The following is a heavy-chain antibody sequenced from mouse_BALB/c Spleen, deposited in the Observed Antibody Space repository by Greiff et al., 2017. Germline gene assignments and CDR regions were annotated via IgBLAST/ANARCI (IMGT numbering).Heavy chain of an antibody. J-gene: IGHJ2*01. CDR1: GFNIKDYY. CDR2: IDPENGDT. Sequence: VQLQQSGAELVRSGASVKLSCTASGFNIKDYYMHWVKQRPEQGLEWIGWIDPENGDTEYAPKFQGKATMTADTSSNTAYLQLSSLTSEDTAVYYCNAELWLRRGGYWGQGTTLTVSS. CDR3: NAELWLRRGGY. V-gene: IGHV14-4*02. D-gene: IGHD2-2*01.